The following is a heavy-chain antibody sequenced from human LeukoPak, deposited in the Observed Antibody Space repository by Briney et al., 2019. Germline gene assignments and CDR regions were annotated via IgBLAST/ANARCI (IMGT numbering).Heavy chain of an antibody. D-gene: IGHD3-16*01. CDR2: INHSGST. V-gene: IGHV4-34*01. J-gene: IGHJ4*02. Sequence: PSETLSLTCAVYGGSFSGYYWSWIRQPPGKGLEWIGEINHSGSTNYNPSLKSRVTISVDTSKNQFSLKLSSVTAADTAVYYCARMEERGSYLDYWGQRTLVTVCS. CDR3: ARMEERGSYLDY. CDR1: GGSFSGYY.